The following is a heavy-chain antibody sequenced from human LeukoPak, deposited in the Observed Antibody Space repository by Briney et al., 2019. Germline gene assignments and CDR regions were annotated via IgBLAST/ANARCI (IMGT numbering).Heavy chain of an antibody. Sequence: GGSLRLSCAASGFTCSSYGMHWVRLAPGKGLEWVAVISYDGSNKYYADSVKGRFTISRDNSKNTLYLQMNSLRAEDTAVYYCAKDQGSSDGYYYYGMDVWGQGTTVTVSS. CDR3: AKDQGSSDGYYYYGMDV. V-gene: IGHV3-30*18. J-gene: IGHJ6*02. CDR1: GFTCSSYG. CDR2: ISYDGSNK. D-gene: IGHD2-2*01.